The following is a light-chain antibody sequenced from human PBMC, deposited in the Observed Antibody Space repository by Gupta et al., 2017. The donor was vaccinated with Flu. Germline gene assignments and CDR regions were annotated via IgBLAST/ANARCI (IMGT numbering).Light chain of an antibody. CDR2: EVS. CDR3: CYYEGSSTLWG. J-gene: IGLJ3*02. CDR1: SNDVGNYNY. Sequence: VTISCTGNSNDVGNYNYVSWYQQHPGTETKLMRDEVSKWPSGVKDRFACSKSGKKASRHISGLQAEDEADDYCCYYEGSSTLWGLGGGTKFNV. V-gene: IGLV2-11*01.